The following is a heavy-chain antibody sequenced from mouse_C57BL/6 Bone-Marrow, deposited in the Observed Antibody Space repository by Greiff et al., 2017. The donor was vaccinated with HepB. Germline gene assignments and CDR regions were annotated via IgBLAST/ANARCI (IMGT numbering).Heavy chain of an antibody. CDR2: ISDGGSYS. CDR3: AREGGSDWYFDV. CDR1: GFTFSSYA. Sequence: DVKLVESGGGLVKPGGSLKLSCAASGFTFSSYAMSWVRQTPEKRLEWVATISDGGSYSYYPDNVKGRFTISRDNAKNNLYLQMSHLKSEDTAMYYCAREGGSDWYFDVWGTGTTVTVSS. V-gene: IGHV5-4*03. J-gene: IGHJ1*03.